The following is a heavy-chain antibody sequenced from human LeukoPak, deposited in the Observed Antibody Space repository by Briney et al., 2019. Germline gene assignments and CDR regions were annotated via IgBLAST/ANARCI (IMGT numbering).Heavy chain of an antibody. CDR3: ARTREQWLIYYLDY. CDR1: GYTFTSYG. CDR2: ISAYNGNT. D-gene: IGHD6-19*01. Sequence: GASVKVSCKASGYTFTSYGISWVRQAPGQGLEWMGWISAYNGNTNYAQKLQGRVTMTTDTSTSTAYMELRSLRSDDTAVYYCARTREQWLIYYLDYWGQGTLVTVSS. J-gene: IGHJ4*02. V-gene: IGHV1-18*01.